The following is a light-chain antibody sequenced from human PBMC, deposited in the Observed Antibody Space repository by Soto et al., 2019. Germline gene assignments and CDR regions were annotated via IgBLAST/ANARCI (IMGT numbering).Light chain of an antibody. CDR2: GAS. Sequence: ETVLTQSPGTLSLSPGERATLSCRASQSVSSSYLAWYQQKPGQAPRLLIYGASSRATGIPDRFSGSGSGTDFTLTITRLEPEDFAVYYCQQYNDWPLTFGGGTKVEIK. CDR1: QSVSSSY. CDR3: QQYNDWPLT. J-gene: IGKJ4*01. V-gene: IGKV3-20*01.